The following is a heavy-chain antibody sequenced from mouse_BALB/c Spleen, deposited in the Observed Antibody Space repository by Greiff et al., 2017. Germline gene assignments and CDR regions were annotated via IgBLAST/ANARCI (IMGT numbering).Heavy chain of an antibody. CDR2: IWGDGST. D-gene: IGHD2-12*01. V-gene: IGHV2-6-7*01. J-gene: IGHJ3*01. Sequence: QVQLKESGPGLVAPSQCLSLTCTVSGFSLTGYGVNWVRQPPGKGLEWLGMIWGDGSTDYNSALKSRLSISKDNSKSKVFLKMNSLQTDDTARYYCARDRVEKLLPFAYWGQGTLVTVSA. CDR3: ARDRVEKLLPFAY. CDR1: GFSLTGYG.